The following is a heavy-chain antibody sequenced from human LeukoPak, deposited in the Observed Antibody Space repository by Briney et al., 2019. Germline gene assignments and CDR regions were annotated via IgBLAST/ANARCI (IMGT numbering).Heavy chain of an antibody. CDR1: GFTFSSYS. J-gene: IGHJ6*02. CDR3: ARDAGGIAVAFYYYYGMDV. V-gene: IGHV3-48*04. CDR2: ISSSSSTI. Sequence: GGSLRLSCAASGFTFSSYSMNWVRQAPGKGLEWVSYISSSSSTIYYADSVKGRFTISRDNAKNSLYLQMNSLRAEDTAVYYCARDAGGIAVAFYYYYGMDVWGQGTTVTVPS. D-gene: IGHD6-19*01.